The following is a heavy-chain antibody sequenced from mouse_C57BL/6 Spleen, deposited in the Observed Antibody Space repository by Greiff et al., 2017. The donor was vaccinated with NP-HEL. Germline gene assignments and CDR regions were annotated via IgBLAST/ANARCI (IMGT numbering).Heavy chain of an antibody. CDR1: GFNIKDDY. CDR3: TTWRYYCTRRFAY. CDR2: IDPENGDT. V-gene: IGHV14-4*01. Sequence: VQLQQSGAELVRPGASVKLSCTASGFNIKDDYMHWVKQRPEQGLEWIGWIDPENGDTEYASKFQGKATITADTSSNTAYLQLSSLTSEDTAVYYCTTWRYYCTRRFAYWGQGTLVTVSS. D-gene: IGHD1-1*01. J-gene: IGHJ3*01.